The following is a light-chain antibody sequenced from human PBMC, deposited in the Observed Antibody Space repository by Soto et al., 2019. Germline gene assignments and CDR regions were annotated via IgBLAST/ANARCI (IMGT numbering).Light chain of an antibody. V-gene: IGLV2-8*01. J-gene: IGLJ2*01. CDR3: SSSAGSNNLV. CDR2: EVS. Sequence: QSALTQPPSPSGSPGQSITISCTRTSSDVGGYNYVSWYQQHPGKAPKLMIYEVSKRPSGVPARFSGSKSGNTASLTVSGLQAEDEADYYCSSSAGSNNLVFGGGTKVTVL. CDR1: SSDVGGYNY.